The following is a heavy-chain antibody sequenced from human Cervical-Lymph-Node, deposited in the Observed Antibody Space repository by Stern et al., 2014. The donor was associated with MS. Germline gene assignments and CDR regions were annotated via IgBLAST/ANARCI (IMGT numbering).Heavy chain of an antibody. CDR3: ARGGGGYSYGLDY. CDR1: GYTFTRYG. Sequence: VQLVESGAEVRKPGASVKVSCKASGYTFTRYGIPWVRQAPGQRLEWMGWSNAGHGNTKYSQEFQGRVTITRDTSASTAYMELGSLRSEDMAVYYCARGGGGYSYGLDYWGQGTLVTVSS. CDR2: SNAGHGNT. V-gene: IGHV1-3*02. J-gene: IGHJ4*02. D-gene: IGHD5-18*01.